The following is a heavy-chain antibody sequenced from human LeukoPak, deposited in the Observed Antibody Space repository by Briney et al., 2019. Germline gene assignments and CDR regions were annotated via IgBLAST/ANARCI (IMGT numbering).Heavy chain of an antibody. CDR1: GYSFTSYW. CDR3: ARHAPYGLASSLYYYYYGMDV. Sequence: GESLKISCKGSGYSFTSYWIGWVRQMPGKGLEWMGIIYPGDSDTRYSPSFQSQVTISADKSISTAYLQWSSLKASDTAMYYSARHAPYGLASSLYYYYYGMDVWGQWTTVTVSS. D-gene: IGHD3-10*01. J-gene: IGHJ6*02. V-gene: IGHV5-51*01. CDR2: IYPGDSDT.